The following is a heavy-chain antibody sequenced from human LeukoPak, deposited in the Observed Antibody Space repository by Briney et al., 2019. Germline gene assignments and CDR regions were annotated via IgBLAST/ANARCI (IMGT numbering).Heavy chain of an antibody. J-gene: IGHJ4*02. CDR3: ARMGDGHRQLTFDY. CDR1: GGSISSGGYY. Sequence: PSETLSLTCTVSGGSISSGGYYWSWIRQHPGKGLEWIGYIYYSGSTYYNPSLKSRVTISVDTSKNQFSLKLSSVTAADTAVYYCARMGDGHRQLTFDYWGQGTLVTVSS. D-gene: IGHD2-8*01. V-gene: IGHV4-31*03. CDR2: IYYSGST.